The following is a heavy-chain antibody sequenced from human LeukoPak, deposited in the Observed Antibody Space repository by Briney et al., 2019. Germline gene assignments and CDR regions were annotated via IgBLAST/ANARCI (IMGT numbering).Heavy chain of an antibody. CDR1: GFTFSSYG. Sequence: GGSLGLSCAASGFTFSSYGMSWVRQAPGKGLEWVADIKQDGSEKYYVDSVKGRFTISRDNAKNSLYLQMNSLRAEDTAVYYCARVRYYYDSSGYLPLFDYWGQGTLVTVSS. CDR3: ARVRYYYDSSGYLPLFDY. CDR2: IKQDGSEK. J-gene: IGHJ4*02. V-gene: IGHV3-7*01. D-gene: IGHD3-22*01.